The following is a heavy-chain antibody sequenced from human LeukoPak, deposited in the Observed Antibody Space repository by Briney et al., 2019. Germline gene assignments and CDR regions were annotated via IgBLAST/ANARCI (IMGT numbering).Heavy chain of an antibody. CDR2: INHSGST. J-gene: IGHJ4*02. Sequence: SETLSLTCAVYGGSFSGYYWSWIRQPPGKRLEWIGEINHSGSTNYNPSLKSRATISVDTSKNQFSLKLSSVTAADTAVYYCAREGGGYCSSTSCYPDYWGQGTLVTVSS. CDR1: GGSFSGYY. CDR3: AREGGGYCSSTSCYPDY. V-gene: IGHV4-34*01. D-gene: IGHD2-2*01.